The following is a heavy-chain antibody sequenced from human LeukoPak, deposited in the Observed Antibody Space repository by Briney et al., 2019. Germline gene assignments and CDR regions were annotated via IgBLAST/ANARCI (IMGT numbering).Heavy chain of an antibody. CDR2: INPNSGGT. D-gene: IGHD3-10*01. CDR3: ARGSTYYYGSANWFDP. V-gene: IGHV1-2*02. J-gene: IGHJ5*02. Sequence: RASVKVSCKASGYTFTGYYMHWVRQAPGQGLEWMGWINPNSGGTNYAQKFQGRVTMTRDTSISTAYMELSRLRSDDTAVYYCARGSTYYYGSANWFDPWGQGTPVTVSS. CDR1: GYTFTGYY.